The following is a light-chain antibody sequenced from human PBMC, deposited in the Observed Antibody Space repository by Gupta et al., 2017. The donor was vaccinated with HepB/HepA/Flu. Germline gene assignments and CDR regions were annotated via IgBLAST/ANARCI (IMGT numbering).Light chain of an antibody. CDR3: QQCYSSPLT. J-gene: IGKJ4*01. CDR1: QTILHSSANQNY. Sequence: IVMTQSPDSLAVSLGDSATITCKSTQTILHSSANQNYLAWYQQKPGQPPKLLIYLASTREAGVPDRFSGSGSGTDFTLTISSLQAEDVAVYYCQQCYSSPLTFGGGTKVEI. V-gene: IGKV4-1*01. CDR2: LAS.